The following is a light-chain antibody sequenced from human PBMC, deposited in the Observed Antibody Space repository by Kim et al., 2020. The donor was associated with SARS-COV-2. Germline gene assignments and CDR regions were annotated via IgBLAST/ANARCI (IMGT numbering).Light chain of an antibody. Sequence: LSASEGDRFTLTCRSSQSITNWLAWYQQKPGKAPELLIYDASSLESGVPSRFSGSGSGTEFTLTISSLQPDDFATYYCQQYKTYSFGQGTKVDIK. J-gene: IGKJ1*01. CDR1: QSITNW. CDR2: DAS. V-gene: IGKV1-5*01. CDR3: QQYKTYS.